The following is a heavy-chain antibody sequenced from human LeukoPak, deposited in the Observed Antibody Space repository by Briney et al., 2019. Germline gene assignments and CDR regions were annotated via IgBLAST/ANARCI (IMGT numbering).Heavy chain of an antibody. CDR2: MNPNSGKT. CDR3: ARDKTYYYGSGSYNA. Sequence: GASVKVSCKASGYTFTSYDVNWVRQATGQGLEWMGWMNPNSGKTGYAQKFQGRVTMTRNTSISTVYMELSSLRSDDTAVYYCARDKTYYYGSGSYNAWGQGTLVTVSS. CDR1: GYTFTSYD. J-gene: IGHJ4*02. D-gene: IGHD3-10*01. V-gene: IGHV1-8*02.